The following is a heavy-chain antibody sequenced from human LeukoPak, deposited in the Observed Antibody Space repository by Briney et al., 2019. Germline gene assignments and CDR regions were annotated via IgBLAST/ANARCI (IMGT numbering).Heavy chain of an antibody. CDR1: GYSFTSYA. D-gene: IGHD2-15*01. J-gene: IGHJ4*02. V-gene: IGHV7-4-1*04. CDR3: ARVGGYCSDTNCHPLD. Sequence: ASVKVSCKASGYSFTSYAINWVRQAPGQGLEWMGWINTYTENPTYAQGFTGRLVFSLDTSVSMTYLQISSLKADDTAVYYCARVGGYCSDTNCHPLDWGQGTLVTVSS. CDR2: INTYTENP.